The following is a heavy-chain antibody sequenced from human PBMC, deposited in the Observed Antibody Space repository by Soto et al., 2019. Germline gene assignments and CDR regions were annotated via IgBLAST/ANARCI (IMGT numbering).Heavy chain of an antibody. J-gene: IGHJ4*02. CDR2: IYYSGST. CDR1: GGSISSYY. Sequence: QVQLQESGPGLVKPSETLSLTCTVSGGSISSYYWSWIRQPPGKGLEWIGYIYYSGSTSYNPSLKSRVTISVDTSKNQFSLKLSSVTAADTAVYYCASRYGGNFDYWGQGTLVTVSS. V-gene: IGHV4-59*01. CDR3: ASRYGGNFDY. D-gene: IGHD3-16*01.